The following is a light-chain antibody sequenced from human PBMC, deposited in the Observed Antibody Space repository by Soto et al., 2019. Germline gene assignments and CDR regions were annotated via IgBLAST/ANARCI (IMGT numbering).Light chain of an antibody. CDR2: DVS. J-gene: IGLJ1*01. CDR3: CSYAGRSYV. CDR1: SSDVGGYNY. Sequence: QSALTQPRSVSGSPGQSVTISCTGTSSDVGGYNYVSWYQQHPGKAPKLMIYDVSKRPSVVPDRFSGSKSGNTASLTISGLQAEDEADYYCCSYAGRSYVFAPGTKLTVL. V-gene: IGLV2-11*01.